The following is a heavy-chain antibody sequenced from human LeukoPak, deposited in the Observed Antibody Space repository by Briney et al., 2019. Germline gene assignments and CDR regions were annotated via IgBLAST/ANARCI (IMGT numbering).Heavy chain of an antibody. D-gene: IGHD3-3*01. J-gene: IGHJ4*02. V-gene: IGHV3-21*01. CDR1: GFTFSSYS. Sequence: PGGSLRLSCAASGFTFSSYSMNWVRQAPGKGLEWVPSISSSSSYIYYADSVKGRFTISRDNAKNSLYLQMNSLRAEDTAVYYCARDRASVYYDFWSGYPTFDYWGQGTLVTVSS. CDR2: ISSSSSYI. CDR3: ARDRASVYYDFWSGYPTFDY.